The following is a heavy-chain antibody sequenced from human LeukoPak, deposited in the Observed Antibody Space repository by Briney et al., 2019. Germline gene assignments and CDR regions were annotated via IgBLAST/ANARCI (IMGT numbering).Heavy chain of an antibody. V-gene: IGHV1-69*04. CDR1: GGTFSSYT. J-gene: IGHJ4*02. Sequence: ASVKVSCKASGGTFSSYTISWVRQAPGQGLERMGRIIPILGIANYAQKFQGRVTITADKSTSTAYMELSSLRSEDTAVYYCARDSTYYYDSSGFDYWGQGTLVTVSS. CDR2: IIPILGIA. D-gene: IGHD3-22*01. CDR3: ARDSTYYYDSSGFDY.